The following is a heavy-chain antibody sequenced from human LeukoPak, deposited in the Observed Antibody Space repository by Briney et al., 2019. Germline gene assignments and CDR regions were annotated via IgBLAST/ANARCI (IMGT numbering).Heavy chain of an antibody. CDR2: IKQDGSEK. V-gene: IGHV3-7*01. J-gene: IGHJ4*02. D-gene: IGHD2-15*01. CDR3: ARDSYCSGGSCYYDY. Sequence: GGSLRLSCAASGFTFSSYWRSWVRQAPGKGLEWVANIKQDGSEKYDVDSVKGRFTISRDNTKNSLYLQMNSLRDEDTALYYCARDSYCSGGSCYYDYWDQGTLVTVSS. CDR1: GFTFSSYW.